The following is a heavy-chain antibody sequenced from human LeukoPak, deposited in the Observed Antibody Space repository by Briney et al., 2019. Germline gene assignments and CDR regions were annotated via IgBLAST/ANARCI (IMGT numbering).Heavy chain of an antibody. D-gene: IGHD7-27*01. CDR2: ISAHNGYT. V-gene: IGHV1-18*01. Sequence: GASVNVSCKASGYTFTSYGISWVRQAPGQGLEWMGWISAHNGYTNYAQKFQGRVTMTTDTSTSSAYMELRSLRSGDTAVYYCTRAQLGGAGDYWGQGTLVTVSS. CDR3: TRAQLGGAGDY. CDR1: GYTFTSYG. J-gene: IGHJ4*02.